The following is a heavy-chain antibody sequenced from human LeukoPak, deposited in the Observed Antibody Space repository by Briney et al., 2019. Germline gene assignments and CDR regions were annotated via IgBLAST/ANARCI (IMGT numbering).Heavy chain of an antibody. D-gene: IGHD6-19*01. CDR2: ISGSGGST. CDR3: AKRGTGSDKTQWLVPGLDY. V-gene: IGHV3-23*01. J-gene: IGHJ4*02. CDR1: GFTFSSYA. Sequence: PGGSLRLSCAASGFTFSSYAMSWVRQAPGKGLEWVSAISGSGGSTYYADSVKGRFTISRDNSKNTLYLQMNSLRAEDTAVYYCAKRGTGSDKTQWLVPGLDYWGQGTLVTVSS.